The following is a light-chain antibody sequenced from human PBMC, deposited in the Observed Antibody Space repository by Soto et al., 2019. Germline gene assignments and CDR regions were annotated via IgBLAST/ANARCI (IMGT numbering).Light chain of an antibody. CDR2: HVS. Sequence: QSALTQPRSVSGSPGQSVTISCTGTSSDVGGYNYVSWYQQHPGKAPKLMIYHVSKWPSGVPDRFSGSKSGNTASLTISGLQAEDEADYYCCSYAGSYGVFGGGTKVTVL. V-gene: IGLV2-11*01. CDR1: SSDVGGYNY. J-gene: IGLJ2*01. CDR3: CSYAGSYGV.